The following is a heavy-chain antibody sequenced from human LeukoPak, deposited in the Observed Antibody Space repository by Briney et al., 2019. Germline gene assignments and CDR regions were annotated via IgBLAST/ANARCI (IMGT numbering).Heavy chain of an antibody. CDR2: ITSGFTP. J-gene: IGHJ4*02. V-gene: IGHV3-23*01. CDR3: AKDYSDSRVGDVFLEY. Sequence: GGSLRLSCAASGLTFSNYAMSWFRQAPGKGLEWVSGITSGFTPLYADSVKGRFTISRENSKSTFHLQMNSLRAEDTAVYYCAKDYSDSRVGDVFLEYWGQANQVPVSS. D-gene: IGHD1-26*01. CDR1: GLTFSNYA.